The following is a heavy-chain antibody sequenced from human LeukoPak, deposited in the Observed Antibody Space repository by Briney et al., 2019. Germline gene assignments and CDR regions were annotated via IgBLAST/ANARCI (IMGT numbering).Heavy chain of an antibody. CDR1: GGSISSYY. D-gene: IGHD3-3*01. J-gene: IGHJ6*04. Sequence: SETLSLTCTVSGGSISSYYWSWIRQPPGKGLEWIGYIYYSGSTNYNPSLKSRVTISVDTSKNQFPLKLSSVTAADTAVYYCARERSTIFGVVESMDVWGKGTTVTVSS. V-gene: IGHV4-59*01. CDR2: IYYSGST. CDR3: ARERSTIFGVVESMDV.